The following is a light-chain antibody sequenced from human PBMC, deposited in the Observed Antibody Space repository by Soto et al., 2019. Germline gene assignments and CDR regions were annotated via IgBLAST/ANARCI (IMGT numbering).Light chain of an antibody. CDR2: AAS. V-gene: IGKV1-8*01. CDR1: QGISSY. J-gene: IGKJ1*01. Sequence: AIRMTQSPSSLSASTGDRVTITCRASQGISSYLAWYQQKPGKAPKLLIYAASTLQSGVPSRFSGSGSGTEFTLTISSLQPDDFATYYCQHYKMYSPWTFGQGTKVDIK. CDR3: QHYKMYSPWT.